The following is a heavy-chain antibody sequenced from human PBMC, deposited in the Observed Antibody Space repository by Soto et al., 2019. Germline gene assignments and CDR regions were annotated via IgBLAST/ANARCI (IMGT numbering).Heavy chain of an antibody. D-gene: IGHD3-3*01. CDR2: ISYDGSNK. J-gene: IGHJ3*02. V-gene: IGHV3-30*18. Sequence: QVQLVESGGGVVQPGRSLRFSCAASGFTFSSNGMHWVRQPPGKGLEWVAVISYDGSNKYYADSVKGRFTISRDNSKNTLYLQMNSLRAEDTAVYYCAKLTYYDFWSGQRNDAFDIWGQGTMVTVSS. CDR3: AKLTYYDFWSGQRNDAFDI. CDR1: GFTFSSNG.